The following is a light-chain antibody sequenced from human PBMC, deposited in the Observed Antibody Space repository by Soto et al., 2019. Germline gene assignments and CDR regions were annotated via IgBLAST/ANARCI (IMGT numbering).Light chain of an antibody. Sequence: DIQMTQSPSSLSASVGDRVTITCRTSQPISDYLNWYQQKPGKAPKLLIYKASTLKSGVPSRFSGSGSGTEFTLTISSLQPDDFATYYCQHYNSYSEAFGQGTKV. CDR3: QHYNSYSEA. V-gene: IGKV1-5*03. J-gene: IGKJ1*01. CDR1: QPISDY. CDR2: KAS.